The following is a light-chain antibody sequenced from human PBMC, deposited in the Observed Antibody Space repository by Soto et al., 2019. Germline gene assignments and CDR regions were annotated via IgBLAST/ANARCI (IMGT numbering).Light chain of an antibody. CDR1: SSDVGGYHY. CDR3: SSYTSSSSVV. CDR2: DVS. Sequence: QSALTQPASVSGSPGQSITISCTGTSSDVGGYHYVSWYQQHPGKAPKLMIYDVSNRPSGVSNRFSGSKSGNTASLTISGLQSEDEADYYCSSYTSSSSVVFGGGTHLTVL. V-gene: IGLV2-14*01. J-gene: IGLJ2*01.